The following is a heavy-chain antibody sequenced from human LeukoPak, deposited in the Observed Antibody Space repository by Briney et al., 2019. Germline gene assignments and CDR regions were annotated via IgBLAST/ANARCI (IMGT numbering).Heavy chain of an antibody. V-gene: IGHV4-59*01. J-gene: IGHJ4*02. D-gene: IGHD2-15*01. CDR3: ARVGYCSGGSCYYEISFDY. CDR1: GGSISSYY. Sequence: SETLSLTCTVSGGSISSYYWSCIRQPPGKGLEWIGYIYYSGSTNYNPSLKSRVTISVDTSKNQCSLKLSSVTAADTAVYYCARVGYCSGGSCYYEISFDYWGQGTLVTVSS. CDR2: IYYSGST.